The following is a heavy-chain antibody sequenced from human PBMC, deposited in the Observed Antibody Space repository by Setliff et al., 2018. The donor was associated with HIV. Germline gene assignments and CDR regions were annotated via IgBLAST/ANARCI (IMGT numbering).Heavy chain of an antibody. D-gene: IGHD1-26*01. CDR3: VKAISGNYYHRFDS. J-gene: IGHJ4*02. CDR2: ISNYGGST. V-gene: IGHV3-64D*09. CDR1: GFTFSNYA. Sequence: GGSLRLSCSGSGFTFSNYATHWVRQAPGKGLEYVSAISNYGGSTYYADPLKGRFTISRDNSRNTLYLQMSNLRADDTAVYYCVKAISGNYYHRFDSWGQGTLVTVSS.